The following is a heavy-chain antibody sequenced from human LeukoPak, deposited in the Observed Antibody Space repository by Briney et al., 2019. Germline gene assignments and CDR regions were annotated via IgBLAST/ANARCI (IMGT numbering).Heavy chain of an antibody. CDR3: ARGLLPPYYGSGLYRDYYYGMDG. V-gene: IGHV4-34*01. CDR1: GGSFSGYY. CDR2: INHSEST. Sequence: PSETLSLTCAVYGGSFSGYYWSWIRQPPGQGLEWIGEINHSESTNYNPSLKSRVTISVDTSKNQFSLKLSSVTAADTAVYYCARGLLPPYYGSGLYRDYYYGMDGWGQGTTVTVSS. D-gene: IGHD3-10*01. J-gene: IGHJ6*02.